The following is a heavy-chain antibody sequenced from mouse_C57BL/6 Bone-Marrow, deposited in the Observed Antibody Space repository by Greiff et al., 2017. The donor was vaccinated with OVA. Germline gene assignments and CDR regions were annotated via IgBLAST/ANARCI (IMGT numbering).Heavy chain of an antibody. V-gene: IGHV1-54*01. D-gene: IGHD4-1*01. CDR2: INPGSGGT. J-gene: IGHJ2*01. CDR3: ARCWDGFYFDY. Sequence: VKLMESGAELVRPGTSVKVSCKASGYAFTNYLIEWVKQRPGQGLEWIGVINPGSGGTNYNEKFKGKATLTADKSSSTAYMQLSSLTSEDSAVYFCARCWDGFYFDYWGQGTTLTVSS. CDR1: GYAFTNYL.